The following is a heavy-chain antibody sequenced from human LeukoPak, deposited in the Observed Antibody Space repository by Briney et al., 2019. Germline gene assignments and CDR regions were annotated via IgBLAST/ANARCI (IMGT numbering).Heavy chain of an antibody. CDR2: TYYRSKWYY. Sequence: HSQTLSLTCDLSGDTVSSNSAAWNWIRQSPSRGLEWLGRTYYRSKWYYDYAVSVKSRITISPDTSKNQFSLQLNSVTADDTAVYYCARGFALDFWGQGTMVTVSS. CDR1: GDTVSSNSAA. V-gene: IGHV6-1*01. CDR3: ARGFALDF. J-gene: IGHJ3*01.